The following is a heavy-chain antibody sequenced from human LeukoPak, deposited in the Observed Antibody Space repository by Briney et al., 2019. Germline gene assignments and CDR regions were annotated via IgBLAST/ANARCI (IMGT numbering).Heavy chain of an antibody. CDR1: GSTFRSYW. Sequence: GGSLRLSCAASGSTFRSYWMHWVRQAPGKGLVWVSRINSDGNSTTYADSVKGRFTISRDNAKNSLYLQMNSLRVGDTAVYYCAREVVGPRPFDYWGQGTLVTVSS. V-gene: IGHV3-74*01. D-gene: IGHD1-26*01. CDR2: INSDGNST. J-gene: IGHJ4*02. CDR3: AREVVGPRPFDY.